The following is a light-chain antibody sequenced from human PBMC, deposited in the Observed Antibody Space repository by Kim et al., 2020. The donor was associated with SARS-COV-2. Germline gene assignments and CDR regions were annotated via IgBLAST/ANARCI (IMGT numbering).Light chain of an antibody. CDR2: ATS. CDR1: QSVSRNF. V-gene: IGKV3-20*01. CDR3: QVWGDSAGYS. Sequence: EIVLTQSPGTLSLSPGERATLSCRASQSVSRNFFAWYQQKPDQAPSLLIYATSNRATGIPDRFSGSGSGTDFTLIISRLQPEDFAVYYCQVWGDSAGYSFGQGTKLEI. J-gene: IGKJ2*03.